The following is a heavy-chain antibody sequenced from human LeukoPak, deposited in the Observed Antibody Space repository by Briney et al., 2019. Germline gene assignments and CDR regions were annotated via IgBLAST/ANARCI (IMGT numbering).Heavy chain of an antibody. CDR1: GYTFTSYG. Sequence: ASVMVSCKASGYTFTSYGISWVRQAPGQGLEWMGWIRAYNGNTNYAQELQGRVTMTTDTSTSTAYMELRSLRSDDTAVYYCARDHVALLWFGELPNDYYFDYWGQGTLVTVSS. CDR3: ARDHVALLWFGELPNDYYFDY. D-gene: IGHD3-10*01. CDR2: IRAYNGNT. J-gene: IGHJ4*02. V-gene: IGHV1-18*01.